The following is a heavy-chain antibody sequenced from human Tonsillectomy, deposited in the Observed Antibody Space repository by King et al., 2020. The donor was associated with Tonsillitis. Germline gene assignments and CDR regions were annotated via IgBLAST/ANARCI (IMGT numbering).Heavy chain of an antibody. V-gene: IGHV1-2*02. Sequence: QLVQSGAEVKKPGASVKVSCKASGYTFTGYYMHWVRQAPGQGLEWMGWINPNSGGTNYAQKFQGRVTMTRDTSISTAYMELSRLRSDDTAGYYCARDLFQWIATIYFDYWGRGTLVTVSS. D-gene: IGHD5-24*01. CDR2: INPNSGGT. CDR1: GYTFTGYY. CDR3: ARDLFQWIATIYFDY. J-gene: IGHJ4*02.